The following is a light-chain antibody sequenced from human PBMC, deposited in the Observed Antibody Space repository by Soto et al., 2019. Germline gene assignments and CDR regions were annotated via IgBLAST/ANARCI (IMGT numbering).Light chain of an antibody. J-gene: IGKJ1*01. CDR1: QSVSSR. V-gene: IGKV3-15*01. CDR3: QQYSNWPPS. Sequence: ITQTPATLSVSPGERATLSCRASQSVSSRLAWYQQKPGQAPRLLIYDASTRATGIPARFSGSGSGTEFTLTITSLQSEDFAVYYCQQYSNWPPSFGQGTRWIS. CDR2: DAS.